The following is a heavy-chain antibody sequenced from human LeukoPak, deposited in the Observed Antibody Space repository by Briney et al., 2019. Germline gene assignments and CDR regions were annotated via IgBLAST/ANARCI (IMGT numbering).Heavy chain of an antibody. D-gene: IGHD2-2*01. CDR3: ARHKYCSSTSCYPPPSGFDY. Sequence: PSETLSLTCTVSGDSISNSRYSWGWIRQPPGKGLEWIGTTSYSGSAYYNPSLKSRVTISVDTSKNQFSLKLSSVTAADTAVYYCARHKYCSSTSCYPPPSGFDYWGQGTLVTVSS. CDR2: TSYSGSA. J-gene: IGHJ4*02. CDR1: GDSISNSRYS. V-gene: IGHV4-39*01.